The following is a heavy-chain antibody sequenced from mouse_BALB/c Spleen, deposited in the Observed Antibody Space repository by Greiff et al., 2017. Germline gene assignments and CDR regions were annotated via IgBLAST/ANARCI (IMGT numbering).Heavy chain of an antibody. CDR3: ARPLWLRRRVYAMDY. CDR2: INPYNDGT. J-gene: IGHJ4*01. D-gene: IGHD2-2*01. V-gene: IGHV1-14*01. Sequence: VQLQQSGPELVKPGASVKMSCKASGYTFTSYVMHWVKRKPGQGLEWIGYINPYNDGTKYNEKFKGKATLTSDKSSSTAYMELSSLTSEDSAVYYCARPLWLRRRVYAMDYWGQGTSVTVSS. CDR1: GYTFTSYV.